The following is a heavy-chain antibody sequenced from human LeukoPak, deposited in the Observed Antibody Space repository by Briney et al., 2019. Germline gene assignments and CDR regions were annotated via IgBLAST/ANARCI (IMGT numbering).Heavy chain of an antibody. J-gene: IGHJ5*02. CDR1: GFTVSGDY. CDR2: IYSGGAT. V-gene: IGHV3-53*01. D-gene: IGHD3-10*01. CDR3: ARDRVGDYYGSGSPNWFDP. Sequence: GGSLRLSCAVSGFTVSGDYMSWVRQAPGKGLEWVSVIYSGGATYYADSVKGRFTISRDNSKNTLYLQMNSLRVEDTAVYYCARDRVGDYYGSGSPNWFDPWGQGTLVTVSS.